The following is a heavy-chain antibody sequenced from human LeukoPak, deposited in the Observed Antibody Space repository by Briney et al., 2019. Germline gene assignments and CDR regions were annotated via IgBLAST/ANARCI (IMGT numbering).Heavy chain of an antibody. D-gene: IGHD2-21*02. J-gene: IGHJ4*02. CDR2: ISWNSAGI. CDR3: AKDRGIVVVTPPFDY. V-gene: IGHV3-9*01. Sequence: PGGSLRLSCAASGFTFDDYAMHWVRQVPGKGLEWVSGISWNSAGIGYADSVKGRFTISRDNSKNTLYLQMNSLRAEDTAVYYCAKDRGIVVVTPPFDYWGQGTLVTVSS. CDR1: GFTFDDYA.